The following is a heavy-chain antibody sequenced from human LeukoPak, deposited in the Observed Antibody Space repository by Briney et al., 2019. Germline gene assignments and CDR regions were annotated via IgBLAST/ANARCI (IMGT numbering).Heavy chain of an antibody. J-gene: IGHJ4*02. CDR1: GFTFSSYW. D-gene: IGHD4-17*01. Sequence: GGSLRLSCAASGFTFSSYWMSWVRQAPGKGLEWVANINQDGSETYYVDSVKGRFTISRDNAKNSLYLQMNSLRAEGTAVYYCASSVTTTGFDYWGQGTLVTVSS. CDR2: INQDGSET. CDR3: ASSVTTTGFDY. V-gene: IGHV3-7*01.